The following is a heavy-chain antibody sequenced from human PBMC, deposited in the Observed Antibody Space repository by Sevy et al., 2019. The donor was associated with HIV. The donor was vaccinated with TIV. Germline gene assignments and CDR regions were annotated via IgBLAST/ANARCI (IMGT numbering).Heavy chain of an antibody. CDR2: IYIGGTT. CDR3: ARRKHISDYYGSFDY. Sequence: GGSLRLSCAASGFTVSSNFMSWVRQAPGKGLEWVSVIYIGGTTYYADSVKGRFTISRDNSKNTLYLQMNSLRAEDTAVYYCARRKHISDYYGSFDYWGQGTLVTVSS. CDR1: GFTVSSNF. D-gene: IGHD4-17*01. J-gene: IGHJ4*02. V-gene: IGHV3-53*01.